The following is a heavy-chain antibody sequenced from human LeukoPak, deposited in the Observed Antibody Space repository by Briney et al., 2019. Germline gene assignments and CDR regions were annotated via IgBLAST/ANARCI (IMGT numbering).Heavy chain of an antibody. CDR1: AFTYSSYG. D-gene: IGHD6-19*01. J-gene: IGHJ4*02. CDR3: TIRIAVAGTLIGY. Sequence: GGSLRLSCAASAFTYSSYGMHWVRQAPGKGLEWVAFIRYDGSNKYYADSVKGRFTISRDNSKNTLYLQMNSLRAEDTAVYYCTIRIAVAGTLIGYWGQGTLVTVSS. V-gene: IGHV3-30*02. CDR2: IRYDGSNK.